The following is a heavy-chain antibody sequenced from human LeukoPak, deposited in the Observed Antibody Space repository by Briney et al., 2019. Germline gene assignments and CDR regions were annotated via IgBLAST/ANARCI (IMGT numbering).Heavy chain of an antibody. D-gene: IGHD2-8*02. CDR3: ARDRPDTGFDFDY. V-gene: IGHV3-48*02. CDR2: ITDNSGTI. Sequence: GGSLRLSCAASGFPFGIYSMNWVRQAPGKGLEWLAYITDNSGTIYYADSVRGRSTISRDNARNSLFLQMDSLRDEDTAVYSCARDRPDTGFDFDYWGRGTLVTVSS. J-gene: IGHJ4*02. CDR1: GFPFGIYS.